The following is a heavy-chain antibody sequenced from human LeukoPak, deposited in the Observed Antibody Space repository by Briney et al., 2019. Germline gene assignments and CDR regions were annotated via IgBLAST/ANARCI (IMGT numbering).Heavy chain of an antibody. CDR3: ARVNRGSGIT. D-gene: IGHD3-10*01. CDR1: GGSISGNSYY. J-gene: IGHJ5*02. V-gene: IGHV4-39*07. Sequence: SETLSLTCTVSGGSISGNSYYRGWIRQPPGKGLEWIGALLYSGSTFYNPSLKSRVAISVDTTSGDTSKTQFSLQLRSVTAADTAVYYCARVNRGSGITWGQGTLVTVSS. CDR2: LLYSGST.